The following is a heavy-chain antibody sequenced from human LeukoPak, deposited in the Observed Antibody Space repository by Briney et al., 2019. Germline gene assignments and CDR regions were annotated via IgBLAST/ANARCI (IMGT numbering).Heavy chain of an antibody. CDR2: ISAYNGNT. Sequence: ASVKVSCKASGYTFTSYGISWVRQAPGQGLEWMGWISAYNGNTNYAQKLQGRVTMTTDTSTSTAYMELRSLRSDDTAVYYCARELGYRSGGSCGWFDPWGQGTLVTVSS. J-gene: IGHJ5*02. D-gene: IGHD2-15*01. V-gene: IGHV1-18*04. CDR1: GYTFTSYG. CDR3: ARELGYRSGGSCGWFDP.